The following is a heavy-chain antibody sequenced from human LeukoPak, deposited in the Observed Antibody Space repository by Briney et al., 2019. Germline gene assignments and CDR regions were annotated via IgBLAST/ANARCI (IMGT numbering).Heavy chain of an antibody. V-gene: IGHV1-18*01. CDR3: ARDFGNYEQLVPGWFDP. D-gene: IGHD6-13*01. CDR1: GYTFTSYG. CDR2: ISAYNGNT. Sequence: ASVKVSCKASGYTFTSYGISWVRQAPGQGLEWMGWISAYNGNTNYAQKLQGRVTMTTDTSTSTAYMELRSLRSDDTAVYFCARDFGNYEQLVPGWFDPWGQGTLVTVSS. J-gene: IGHJ5*02.